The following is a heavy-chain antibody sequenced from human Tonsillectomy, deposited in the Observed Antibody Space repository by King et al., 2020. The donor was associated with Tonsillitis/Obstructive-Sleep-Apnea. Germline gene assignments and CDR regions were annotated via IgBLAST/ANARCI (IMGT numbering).Heavy chain of an antibody. D-gene: IGHD1-1*01. CDR3: ASTTPPYYYYYMDV. V-gene: IGHV4-31*03. Sequence: QLQESGPGLVKPSQTLSLTCTVSNGPITSAGYYWSWIRHHPGKGLEWIGYISYSGSAYYSPSLKSRLTISVDTSKNQFSLNLSSVTAADTAVYYCASTTPPYYYYYMDVWGKGTTVTVSS. J-gene: IGHJ6*03. CDR2: ISYSGSA. CDR1: NGPITSAGYY.